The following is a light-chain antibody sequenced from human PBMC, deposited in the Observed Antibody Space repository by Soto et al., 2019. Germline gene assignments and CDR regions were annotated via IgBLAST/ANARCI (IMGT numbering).Light chain of an antibody. CDR1: SSDVGSHNY. CDR2: EVN. V-gene: IGLV2-14*01. J-gene: IGLJ1*01. CDR3: SSYSSTSTPYV. Sequence: QSVLTRPAAVSGSPGQSITISCTGTSSDVGSHNYISWYQQHPGKAPKLIICEVNSRPSGVSNRFSGSKSGSAASLTISGLQAEDEADYYCSSYSSTSTPYVFGGGTKVTVL.